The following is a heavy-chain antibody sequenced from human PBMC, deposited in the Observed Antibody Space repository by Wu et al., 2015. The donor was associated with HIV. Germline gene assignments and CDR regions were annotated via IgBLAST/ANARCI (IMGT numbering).Heavy chain of an antibody. Sequence: QVQLVQSGAEVKKPGSSVKVSCKASGGTFSTYTMNWVRQAPGQGLEWMGRIIPALGTVKYAQNFQGRVTITADGTDESTRTAYMELSSLRFEDTAVYFCVRGLRDILTGYYSAFEYWGQGTLVTVSS. D-gene: IGHD3-9*01. CDR3: VRGLRDILTGYYSAFEY. J-gene: IGHJ4*02. CDR2: IIPALGTV. V-gene: IGHV1-69*16. CDR1: GGTFSTYT.